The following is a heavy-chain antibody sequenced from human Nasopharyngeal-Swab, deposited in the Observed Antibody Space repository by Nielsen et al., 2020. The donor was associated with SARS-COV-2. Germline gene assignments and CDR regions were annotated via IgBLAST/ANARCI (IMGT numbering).Heavy chain of an antibody. CDR2: INSDGTRT. J-gene: IGHJ3*02. Sequence: GESLKISCAASEFAFSSYWMHWVRQAPEKGLVWVSRINSDGTRTNYADSVKGRFTISRDNAKNTLYLQMNSLRAEDTAVYYGARVDAHDAFDIWGQGTMVTVSS. CDR3: ARVDAHDAFDI. V-gene: IGHV3-74*01. CDR1: EFAFSSYW.